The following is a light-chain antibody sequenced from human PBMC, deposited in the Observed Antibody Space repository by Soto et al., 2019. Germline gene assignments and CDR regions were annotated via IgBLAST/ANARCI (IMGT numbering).Light chain of an antibody. J-gene: IGLJ1*01. CDR3: CSYVGRNTYV. Sequence: QSVLTQPASVSGSPGQSITISCTGTSSDFGNYNLVSWYQQHPGKVPKLILFEVNKRPSGVSGRFSGSKSGNTASLTISGLQAEDEADYYCCSYVGRNTYVFGTGTKLTVL. CDR1: SSDFGNYNL. CDR2: EVN. V-gene: IGLV2-23*02.